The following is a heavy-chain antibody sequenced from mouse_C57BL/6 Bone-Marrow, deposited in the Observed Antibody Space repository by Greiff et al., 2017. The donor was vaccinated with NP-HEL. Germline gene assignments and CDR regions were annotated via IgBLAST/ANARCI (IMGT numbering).Heavy chain of an antibody. D-gene: IGHD3-2*02. J-gene: IGHJ4*01. Sequence: EVKLVESGGDLVKPGGSLKLSCAASGFTFSSYGMSWVRQTPDQRLEWVATISSGGSYTYYPASLKGRFTLSRDNAKTTLYLHLSSLKSEDTAMYFCVRCRQRRRRDYAMEYWGHGNSDPRSS. CDR3: VRCRQRRRRDYAMEY. CDR2: ISSGGSYT. V-gene: IGHV5-6*01. CDR1: GFTFSSYG.